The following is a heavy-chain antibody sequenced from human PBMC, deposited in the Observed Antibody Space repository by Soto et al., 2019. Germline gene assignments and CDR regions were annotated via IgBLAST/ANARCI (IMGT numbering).Heavy chain of an antibody. Sequence: QSLSFTCVISGHSVSSTMPACNWITHSQTGGLEWLGRTYYRSRWYNEYAVSVRSRITVNADTSKNQFSLHLSSVTPEDTSVYYCARTSSLHWYCLYVWDQGTTVTVSS. CDR2: TYYRSRWYN. V-gene: IGHV6-1*01. CDR1: GHSVSSTMPA. CDR3: ARTSSLHWYCLYV. J-gene: IGHJ6*02. D-gene: IGHD6-13*01.